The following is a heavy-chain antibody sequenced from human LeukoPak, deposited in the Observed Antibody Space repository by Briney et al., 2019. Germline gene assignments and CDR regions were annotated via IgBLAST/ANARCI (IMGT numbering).Heavy chain of an antibody. CDR2: INPSGGST. J-gene: IGHJ4*02. CDR3: AREISHYGDPAGYFDY. D-gene: IGHD4-17*01. V-gene: IGHV1-46*01. Sequence: ASVKVSCKASGYTFTSYYIHWVRQAPGQGLEWMGLINPSGGSTSYAQKFQGRVTMTRDTSTSTVYMELSSLRSEDTAVYYCAREISHYGDPAGYFDYWGQGTLVTVSS. CDR1: GYTFTSYY.